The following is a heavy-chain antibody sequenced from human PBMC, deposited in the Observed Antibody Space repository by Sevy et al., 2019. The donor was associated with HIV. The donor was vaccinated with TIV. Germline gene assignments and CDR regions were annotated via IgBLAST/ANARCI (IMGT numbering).Heavy chain of an antibody. CDR2: ISWNSGAI. Sequence: LRLSCAASGFAFSDYAMHWVRQVPGKGLEWVSGISWNSGAIGYADSVKGRFTISRDNAKNSLHLQMNSLRVEDTALYYCGRAQGYCVINSCFGGSINAFDIWGQGTMVTVSS. CDR3: GRAQGYCVINSCFGGSINAFDI. CDR1: GFAFSDYA. J-gene: IGHJ3*02. D-gene: IGHD2-15*01. V-gene: IGHV3-9*01.